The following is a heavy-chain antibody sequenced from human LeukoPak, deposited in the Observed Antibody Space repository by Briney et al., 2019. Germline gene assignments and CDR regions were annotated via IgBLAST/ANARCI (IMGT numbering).Heavy chain of an antibody. D-gene: IGHD3-16*01. CDR3: ARVSVGGYYMDV. V-gene: IGHV1-2*02. J-gene: IGHJ6*03. CDR2: INPKSGGT. CDR1: GYTFTGYY. Sequence: ASVKVSCKASGYTFTGYYMHWVRQAPGQGLEWMGWINPKSGGTNYAQKFQGRVTMTRDTSISTAYMELSRLRSDETAVYYCARVSVGGYYMDVWGKGTTVTISS.